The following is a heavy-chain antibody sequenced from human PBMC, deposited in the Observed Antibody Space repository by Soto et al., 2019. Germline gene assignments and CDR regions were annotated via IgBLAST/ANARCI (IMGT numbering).Heavy chain of an antibody. CDR2: ISSSSSTI. CDR1: GFTFSSYS. V-gene: IGHV3-48*02. Sequence: GGSLRLSCAASGFTFSSYSMNWVRQAPGKGLEWVSYISSSSSTIYYADSVKGRFTISRDNAKNSLYLQMNSLRDEDTAVYYCARIEEWLRLRYYYYGMDVWGQGTTVTVSS. CDR3: ARIEEWLRLRYYYYGMDV. J-gene: IGHJ6*02. D-gene: IGHD5-12*01.